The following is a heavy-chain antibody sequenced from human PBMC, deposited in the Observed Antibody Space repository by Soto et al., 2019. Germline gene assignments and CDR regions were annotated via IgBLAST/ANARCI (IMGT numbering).Heavy chain of an antibody. CDR2: IKHDGSET. D-gene: IGHD4-4*01. V-gene: IGHV3-7*01. Sequence: EVQLVESGGGLVQPGGSLRLSCAASGFTFSSHWMSWVRQAPGKGLEWVANIKHDGSETYYVDSVKSRFTISRDNAKNSLYLQMHSLRAEDTAVYYCARDDYNWARDYWGQVTLVTVSS. J-gene: IGHJ4*02. CDR3: ARDDYNWARDY. CDR1: GFTFSSHW.